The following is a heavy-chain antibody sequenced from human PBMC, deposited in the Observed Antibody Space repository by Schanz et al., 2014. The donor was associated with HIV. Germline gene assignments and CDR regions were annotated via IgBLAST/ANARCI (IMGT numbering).Heavy chain of an antibody. D-gene: IGHD4-17*01. CDR1: GFIFDDFA. CDR3: ACECDYGGNSCFDY. J-gene: IGHJ4*02. Sequence: EVQLVESGGGLVQPGRSLRLSCAASGFIFDDFAMHWVRQAPGKGLEWVSGISWNSGSIGYADSVKGRFTISRDNAKNSLYLQMNSLRAEDTALYYCACECDYGGNSCFDYWGQGTLVTVSS. CDR2: ISWNSGSI. V-gene: IGHV3-9*01.